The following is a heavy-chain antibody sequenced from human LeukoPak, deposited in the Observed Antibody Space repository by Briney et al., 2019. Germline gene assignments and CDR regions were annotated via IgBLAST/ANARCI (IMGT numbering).Heavy chain of an antibody. Sequence: GGSLRLSCAASGFTFTTYWMSWVRQAPGKGLEWVANIKQDGTERYYVDSVKGRFTISRDNAKNSLYLQMSSLRVEDTAVYYCARDTTVTTWGYNWFDPWGQGTLVTVSS. J-gene: IGHJ5*02. D-gene: IGHD4-17*01. CDR3: ARDTTVTTWGYNWFDP. V-gene: IGHV3-7*01. CDR1: GFTFTTYW. CDR2: IKQDGTER.